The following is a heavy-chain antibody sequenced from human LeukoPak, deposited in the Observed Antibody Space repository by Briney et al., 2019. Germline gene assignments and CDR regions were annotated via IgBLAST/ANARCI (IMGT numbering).Heavy chain of an antibody. CDR3: ARDGTSVADFDY. CDR2: IYYSGST. J-gene: IGHJ4*02. CDR1: GGSISSYY. D-gene: IGHD1-1*01. V-gene: IGHV4-59*01. Sequence: SETLSLTCTVSGGSISSYYWSWIRQPPGKGLEWIGYIYYSGSTNYNPSLKSRVTISVDTSKNQFSLKLSSVTAADTAVYYCARDGTSVADFDYWGQGTLVTVSS.